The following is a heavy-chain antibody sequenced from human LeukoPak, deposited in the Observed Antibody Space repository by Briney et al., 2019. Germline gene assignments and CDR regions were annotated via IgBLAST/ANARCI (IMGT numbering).Heavy chain of an antibody. D-gene: IGHD6-19*01. J-gene: IGHJ4*02. CDR2: INPSGGST. V-gene: IGHV1-46*01. CDR3: ARAGYSSGWLDY. CDR1: VYTFTNYY. Sequence: ASVTVSFKASVYTFTNYYMHWVRQAPGQGLEWMAIINPSGGSTSYAQKFQGRVTMTRDTSTSTVYIELSSLRSEDTAVYYCARAGYSSGWLDYWGQGTLVTVSS.